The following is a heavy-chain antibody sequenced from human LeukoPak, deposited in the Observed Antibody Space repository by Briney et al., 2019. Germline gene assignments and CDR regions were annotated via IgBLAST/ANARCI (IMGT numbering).Heavy chain of an antibody. CDR3: ARRGLSGSGSYHWFDP. CDR2: ISYDGSNK. Sequence: PGRSLRLSCAASGFTFSSYAMHWVRQAPGKGLEWVAVISYDGSNKYYADSVKGRFTISRDNSKNTLYLQMNSLRAEDTAVYYCARRGLSGSGSYHWFDPWGQGTLVTVSS. D-gene: IGHD3-10*01. CDR1: GFTFSSYA. J-gene: IGHJ5*02. V-gene: IGHV3-30-3*01.